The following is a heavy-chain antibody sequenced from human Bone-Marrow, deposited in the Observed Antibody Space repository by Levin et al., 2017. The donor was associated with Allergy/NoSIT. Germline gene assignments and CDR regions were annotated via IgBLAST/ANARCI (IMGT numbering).Heavy chain of an antibody. D-gene: IGHD3-22*01. CDR1: GFTFSDFY. Sequence: GGSLRLSCTASGFTFSDFYLSWIRHIPGKGLEWVAYIAGDSSVTAYADSVKGRFTVSRDNTRNTLYLQMHDLRVADTAVYFCTRQFPSMGGSGYWGHGALVIVSS. J-gene: IGHJ4*01. CDR3: TRQFPSMGGSGY. V-gene: IGHV3-11*03. CDR2: IAGDSSVT.